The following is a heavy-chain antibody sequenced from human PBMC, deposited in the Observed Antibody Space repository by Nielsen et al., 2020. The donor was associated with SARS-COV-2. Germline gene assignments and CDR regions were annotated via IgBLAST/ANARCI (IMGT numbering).Heavy chain of an antibody. V-gene: IGHV3-11*05. D-gene: IGHD6-19*01. CDR2: MSGSSSYI. CDR3: ARVAGTPPVSYSYFDL. J-gene: IGHJ2*01. Sequence: GGSLKISCAASGFTFSDYYMSWIRQAPGKGLEWVAQMSGSSSYIHYADSVKGRYTISKDSAKNSLYLQMNSLRAEDTAVYYCARVAGTPPVSYSYFDLWGRGTLVTVSS. CDR1: GFTFSDYY.